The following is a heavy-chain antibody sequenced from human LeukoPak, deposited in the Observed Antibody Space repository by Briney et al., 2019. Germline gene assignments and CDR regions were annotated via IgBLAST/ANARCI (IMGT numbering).Heavy chain of an antibody. CDR3: ARYSGSYPHDAFDI. CDR1: GDSITSEYF. CDR2: MFHSGRA. Sequence: SETLSLTCTVSGDSITSEYFWGWLRQTPGKGLEWFGSMFHSGRAYYSPSLRSRVTISVDTSKNQFSLELNSVTAADTAVYYCARYSGSYPHDAFDIWGQGTMVTVSS. V-gene: IGHV4-38-2*02. J-gene: IGHJ3*02. D-gene: IGHD1-26*01.